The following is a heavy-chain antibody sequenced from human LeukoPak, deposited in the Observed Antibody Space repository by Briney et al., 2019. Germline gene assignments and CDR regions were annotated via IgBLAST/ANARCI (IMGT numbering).Heavy chain of an antibody. V-gene: IGHV3-30-3*01. CDR1: GFTFSSYA. J-gene: IGHJ4*02. CDR3: ARGYSNYYDSSGNTGDFDY. CDR2: ISYDVSNK. D-gene: IGHD3-22*01. Sequence: GGSLRLSCAASGFTFSSYAMHWVRQAPGKGLEWVAVISYDVSNKYYADSVKGRFTISRDNSKNTLYLQMNSLRAEDTAVYYCARGYSNYYDSSGNTGDFDYWGQGTLVTVSS.